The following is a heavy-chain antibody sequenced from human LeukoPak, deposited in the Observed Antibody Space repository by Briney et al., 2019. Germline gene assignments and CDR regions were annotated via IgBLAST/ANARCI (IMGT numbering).Heavy chain of an antibody. CDR1: GFNFSSYA. CDR2: ISGSGGST. Sequence: GESLRLFCAASGFNFSSYAMRWVRQAPGKGLQWVSAISGSGGSTYYADSVKGRFTISRDNSKNALYLQMNSLRAEDTAVYYCATRPPSYGSGSSRYFDYWGQGTLVTVSS. J-gene: IGHJ4*02. D-gene: IGHD3-10*01. CDR3: ATRPPSYGSGSSRYFDY. V-gene: IGHV3-23*01.